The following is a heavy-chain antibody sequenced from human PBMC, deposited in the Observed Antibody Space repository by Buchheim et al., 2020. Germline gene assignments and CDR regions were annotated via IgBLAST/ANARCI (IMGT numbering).Heavy chain of an antibody. J-gene: IGHJ4*02. CDR2: ISCSGGST. Sequence: EVQLVESGGGLVQPGGSLRLSCAASGFTFSGYAMSWVRQAPGKGLEWVSAISCSGGSTYYADSVTGRFPISRDNSKNTLSLQMNSLRAEDTAVYYCAKGIYGSGSYYNDYWGQGTL. CDR3: AKGIYGSGSYYNDY. D-gene: IGHD3-10*01. V-gene: IGHV3-23*04. CDR1: GFTFSGYA.